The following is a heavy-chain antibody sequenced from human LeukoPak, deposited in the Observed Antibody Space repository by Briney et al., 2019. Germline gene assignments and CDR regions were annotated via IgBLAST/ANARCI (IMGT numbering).Heavy chain of an antibody. CDR1: GFTFSDYY. Sequence: GGSLRLPCAASGFTFSDYYMSWIRQAPGKGLEWVSYISSSGSTIYYADSVKGRFTISRDNAKNSLYLQMNSLRAEDTAVYYCARVSGTDLNTAMDDVLDYWGQGTLVTVSS. CDR2: ISSSGSTI. V-gene: IGHV3-11*01. D-gene: IGHD5-18*01. J-gene: IGHJ4*02. CDR3: ARVSGTDLNTAMDDVLDY.